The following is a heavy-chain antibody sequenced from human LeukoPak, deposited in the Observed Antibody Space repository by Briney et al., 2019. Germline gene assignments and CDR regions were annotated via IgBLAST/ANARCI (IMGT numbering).Heavy chain of an antibody. CDR1: GFTFSSYW. D-gene: IGHD6-13*01. Sequence: GGSLRLSCAASGFTFSSYWMSWVRQAPGKGLEWVANIMQDGSEKYYVDSVKGRFTISRDNAKNPLYLQMTSLRAEDTAVYYCARRFRYSSSWYSGGSYFDYWGQGTLVTVSS. V-gene: IGHV3-7*01. CDR2: IMQDGSEK. CDR3: ARRFRYSSSWYSGGSYFDY. J-gene: IGHJ4*02.